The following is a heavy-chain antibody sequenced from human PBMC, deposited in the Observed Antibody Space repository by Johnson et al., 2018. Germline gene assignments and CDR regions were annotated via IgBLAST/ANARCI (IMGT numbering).Heavy chain of an antibody. D-gene: IGHD3-3*01. CDR3: AASHHGFWKGWVS. CDR2: ISYDGSNK. Sequence: QLVQSGGGVVQPGRSLRLSCAASGFTFSSYGMHWVRQAPGKGLEWVAVISYDGSNKYYADSVKGRFTISRDNSKNTLYLQMNSLRAEDTAVYYCAASHHGFWKGWVSWGLGTLVTVSS. J-gene: IGHJ5*02. CDR1: GFTFSSYG. V-gene: IGHV3-30*03.